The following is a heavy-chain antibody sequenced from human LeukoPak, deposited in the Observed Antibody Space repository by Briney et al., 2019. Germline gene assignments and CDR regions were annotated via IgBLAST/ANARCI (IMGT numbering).Heavy chain of an antibody. CDR3: ARGFWYHDILTGYYTRTSFYYFDY. CDR2: INWNGGST. Sequence: PGGSLRLSCAASGFTFDDYGMSWVRQAPGKGLEWVSGINWNGGSTGYADSVKGRFTISRDNAKNSLYLQMNSLRAEDTALYYCARGFWYHDILTGYYTRTSFYYFDYWGQGTLVTVSS. CDR1: GFTFDDYG. V-gene: IGHV3-20*04. J-gene: IGHJ4*02. D-gene: IGHD3-9*01.